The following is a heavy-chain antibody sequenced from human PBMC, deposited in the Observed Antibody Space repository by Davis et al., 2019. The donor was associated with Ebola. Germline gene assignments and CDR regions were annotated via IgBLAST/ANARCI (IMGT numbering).Heavy chain of an antibody. CDR3: AKDQHSSSLYYYYGMDV. CDR2: IYSGGST. CDR1: GFTVSSNY. J-gene: IGHJ6*02. Sequence: GESLKISCAASGFTVSSNYMSWVRQAPGKGLEWVSVIYSGGSTYYADSVKGRFTISRDNSKNTLYLQMNSLRAEDTAVYYCAKDQHSSSLYYYYGMDVWGHGTTVTVSS. V-gene: IGHV3-66*01. D-gene: IGHD6-6*01.